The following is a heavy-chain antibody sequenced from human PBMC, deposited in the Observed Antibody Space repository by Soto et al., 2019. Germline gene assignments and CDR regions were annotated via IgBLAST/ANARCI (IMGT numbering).Heavy chain of an antibody. V-gene: IGHV1-18*01. CDR3: ARVIYYYDSSGYFDI. CDR2: ISAYNGNT. D-gene: IGHD3-22*01. CDR1: GYTFTSYG. Sequence: QVQLVQSGAEVKKPGASVKVSCKASGYTFTSYGISWVRQAPGQGLEWMGWISAYNGNTNYAQKLQGRVTMTTHTSTSTAYMELRSLRSDDTAVYYCARVIYYYDSSGYFDIWGQGTMVTVSS. J-gene: IGHJ3*02.